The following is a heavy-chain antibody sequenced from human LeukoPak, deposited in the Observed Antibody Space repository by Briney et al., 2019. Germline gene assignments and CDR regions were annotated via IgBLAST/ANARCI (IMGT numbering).Heavy chain of an antibody. CDR3: ARAYSAYDSRFDY. CDR2: IYYSGST. D-gene: IGHD5-12*01. CDR1: GGSINSSSYY. J-gene: IGHJ4*02. Sequence: SETLSLTCTVSGGSINSSSYYWGWIRQPPGKGLEWIGSIYYSGSTYYNPSLKSRVTISVDTSKNQFSLKLSSVTAADTAVYYCARAYSAYDSRFDYWGQGTLVTVSS. V-gene: IGHV4-39*07.